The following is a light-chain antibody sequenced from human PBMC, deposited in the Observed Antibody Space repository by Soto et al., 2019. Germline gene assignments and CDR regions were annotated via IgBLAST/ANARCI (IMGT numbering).Light chain of an antibody. CDR2: KVS. J-gene: IGKJ1*01. CDR1: QSLVHSDRNTY. V-gene: IGKV2-24*01. Sequence: IVMTQTPLSAPVTLGQSASISCRSSQSLVHSDRNTYLSWFHQRPGHPPRLLIYKVSKRFSGVPDRFGGSGSGTYFTLKIDRVEADDVGLYYCMQLSHFPWTFGQGTKVDIK. CDR3: MQLSHFPWT.